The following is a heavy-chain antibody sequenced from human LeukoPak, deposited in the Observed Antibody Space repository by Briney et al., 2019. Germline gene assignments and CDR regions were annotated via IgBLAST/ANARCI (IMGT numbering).Heavy chain of an antibody. CDR1: GFTFSSYS. J-gene: IGHJ4*02. CDR2: ISSSSSTI. D-gene: IGHD6-19*01. V-gene: IGHV3-48*01. CDR3: ARGSIWQWLNFDY. Sequence: GGSLRLSCTASGFTFSSYSMNWVRQAPGKGLEWVSYISSSSSTIYYADSVKGRFTISRDNAKNSLYLQMNSLRAEDTAVYYCARGSIWQWLNFDYWGQGTLVTVSS.